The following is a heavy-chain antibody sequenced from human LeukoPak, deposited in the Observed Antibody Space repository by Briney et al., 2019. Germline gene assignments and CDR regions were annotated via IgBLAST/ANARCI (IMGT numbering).Heavy chain of an antibody. Sequence: SETLSLTCTVSGGFISSYYWSWIRQPAGKGLEWIGRFYTSGSANYNPSLKSRVTMSVDTSKNHFSLKLSSVTAADTAVYYCARGVSGSYPDDFDYWGQGTLVTVSS. CDR1: GGFISSYY. V-gene: IGHV4-4*07. D-gene: IGHD3-10*01. J-gene: IGHJ4*02. CDR3: ARGVSGSYPDDFDY. CDR2: FYTSGSA.